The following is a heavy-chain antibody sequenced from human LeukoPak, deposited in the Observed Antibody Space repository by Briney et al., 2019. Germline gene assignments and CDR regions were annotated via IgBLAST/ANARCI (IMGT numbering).Heavy chain of an antibody. CDR3: ARGYDSSGYYSAGFDY. Sequence: PSETLSLTCAVYGGSFSGYYWSWIRQPPGKGLEWIGEINHSGSTNYNPSLKSRVTISVDTSKNQFSLKLSSVTAADTAVYYCARGYDSSGYYSAGFDYWGQGTLVTVSS. V-gene: IGHV4-34*01. D-gene: IGHD3-22*01. CDR2: INHSGST. J-gene: IGHJ4*02. CDR1: GGSFSGYY.